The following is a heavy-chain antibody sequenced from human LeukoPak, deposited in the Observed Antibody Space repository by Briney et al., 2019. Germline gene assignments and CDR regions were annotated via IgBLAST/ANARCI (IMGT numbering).Heavy chain of an antibody. CDR1: GYTFTGYY. J-gene: IGHJ4*02. Sequence: ASVKVSCKASGYTFTGYYMHWVRQAPGQRLEWMGWINAGNGNTKYSQKFQGRVTITRDTSASTAYMELSSLRSEDTAVYYCARDRGRYPLGYWGQGTLVTVSS. V-gene: IGHV1-3*01. CDR3: ARDRGRYPLGY. D-gene: IGHD1-14*01. CDR2: INAGNGNT.